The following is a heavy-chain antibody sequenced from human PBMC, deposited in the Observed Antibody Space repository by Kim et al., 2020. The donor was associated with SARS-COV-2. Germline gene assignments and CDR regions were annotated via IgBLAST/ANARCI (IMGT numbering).Heavy chain of an antibody. D-gene: IGHD3-3*01. J-gene: IGHJ6*02. V-gene: IGHV3-74*01. CDR2: INSDGSST. CDR3: ARERGSITIFGVVTPGYYYGMDV. CDR1: GFTFSSSW. Sequence: GGSLRLSCAASGFTFSSSWMHCVRQAPGKGLVWVSRINSDGSSTRYADSVKGRFTISRDNAKNTLYLQMNSLRAEDTAVYYCARERGSITIFGVVTPGYYYGMDVWGQGTTVTVSS.